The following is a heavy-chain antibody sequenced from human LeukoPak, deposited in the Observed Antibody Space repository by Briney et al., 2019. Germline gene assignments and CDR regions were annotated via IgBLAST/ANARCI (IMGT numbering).Heavy chain of an antibody. Sequence: NPGGSLTLSCAASGFTFSGYCKYCFRRAPAKGFVWVSSINSTRTSIYYAGAVKGRFTISRDNAKSSLYLQMNSLRAEDTARYYCVRLRRNSDRSGYYYFYNYWGQGIQVTVSS. V-gene: IGHV3-21*01. J-gene: IGHJ4*02. CDR2: INSTRTSI. CDR1: GFTFSGYC. D-gene: IGHD3-22*01. CDR3: VRLRRNSDRSGYYYFYNY.